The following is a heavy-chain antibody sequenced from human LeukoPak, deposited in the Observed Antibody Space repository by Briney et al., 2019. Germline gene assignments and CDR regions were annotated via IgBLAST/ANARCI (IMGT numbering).Heavy chain of an antibody. Sequence: AGGSLRLSCAASGFTFNDYAMHWVRLVPGKGLEWVSGINWDSGSIGYADSVKGRFTISRENAKKSLYLQMNSLRPEDTALYYCAATSGWHDSYFAFWGQGALVTVSS. V-gene: IGHV3-9*01. CDR1: GFTFNDYA. CDR2: INWDSGSI. CDR3: AATSGWHDSYFAF. D-gene: IGHD6-19*01. J-gene: IGHJ4*02.